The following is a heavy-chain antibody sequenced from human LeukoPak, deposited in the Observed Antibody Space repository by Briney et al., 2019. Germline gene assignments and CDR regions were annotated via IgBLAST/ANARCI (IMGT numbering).Heavy chain of an antibody. CDR1: GFSFSGHW. CDR3: ARGPSSNWSGLDF. J-gene: IGHJ4*02. Sequence: PGGSLRLSCAASGFSFSGHWMHWARHLPGKGLVCVSRICPTGSTTSYADSVKGRFTVSRDNAKNTLYLQVDNLRDEDTAVYFCARGPSSNWSGLDFWGQGTLLTVSS. CDR2: ICPTGSTT. V-gene: IGHV3-74*01. D-gene: IGHD6-13*01.